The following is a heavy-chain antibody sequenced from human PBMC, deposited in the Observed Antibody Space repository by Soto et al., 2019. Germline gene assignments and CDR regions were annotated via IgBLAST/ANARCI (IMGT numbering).Heavy chain of an antibody. CDR2: FDPEDGET. Sequence: SVKVSCKVSAYTLTELSMHWVRQAPGKGLEWMGGFDPEDGETIYAQKFQGRVTMTEDTSTDTAYMELSSLRSEDTAVYYCATAGEMATINDAFDIWGQGTMVTVSS. D-gene: IGHD3-10*01. CDR3: ATAGEMATINDAFDI. CDR1: AYTLTELS. J-gene: IGHJ3*02. V-gene: IGHV1-24*01.